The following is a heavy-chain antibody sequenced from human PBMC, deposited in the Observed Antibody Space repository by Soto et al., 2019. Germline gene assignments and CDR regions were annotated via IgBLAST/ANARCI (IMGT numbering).Heavy chain of an antibody. D-gene: IGHD1-1*01. J-gene: IGHJ5*02. CDR1: GDSVSSNSAA. CDR3: ARATGTNWFDP. Sequence: SQTLSLTCAISGDSVSSNSAAWTWIRQSPSRGLEWLGRSYYRSKWYNDYAVFLKSRITFSPDTSKNLFSLHLNSVTPDDTAVNYCARATGTNWFDPWGQGTLGTVSS. V-gene: IGHV6-1*01. CDR2: SYYRSKWYN.